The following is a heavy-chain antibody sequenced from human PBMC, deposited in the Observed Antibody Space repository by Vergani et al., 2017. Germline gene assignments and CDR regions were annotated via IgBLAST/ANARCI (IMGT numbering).Heavy chain of an antibody. CDR3: ARGYCSSTSCYYSVDY. V-gene: IGHV3-21*01. J-gene: IGHJ4*02. CDR2: ISSSSSYI. D-gene: IGHD2-2*01. Sequence: EVQLLESGGGLVQPGGSLRLSCAASGFTFSSYSMNWVRQAPGKGLEWVSSISSSSSYIYYADSVKGRFTISRDNAKNSLYLQMNSLRAEDTAVYYCARGYCSSTSCYYSVDYWGQGTLVTVSS. CDR1: GFTFSSYS.